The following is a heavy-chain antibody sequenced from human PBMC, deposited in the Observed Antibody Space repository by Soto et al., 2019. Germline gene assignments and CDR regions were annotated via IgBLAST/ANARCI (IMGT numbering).Heavy chain of an antibody. J-gene: IGHJ4*02. V-gene: IGHV1-46*01. D-gene: IGHD3-3*01. CDR2: INPSGGST. Sequence: EASVKVSCKASGYTFTSYYMHWARQAPGQGLEWMGIINPSGGSTSYAQKFQGRVTMTRDTSTSTVYMELSSLRSEDTAVYYCAKEKKYDFWSGYPRDFVFWGQGTLVTVSS. CDR1: GYTFTSYY. CDR3: AKEKKYDFWSGYPRDFVF.